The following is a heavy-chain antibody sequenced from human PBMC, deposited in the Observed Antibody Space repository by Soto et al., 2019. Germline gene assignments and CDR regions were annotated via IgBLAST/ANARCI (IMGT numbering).Heavy chain of an antibody. V-gene: IGHV1-58*01. D-gene: IGHD3-10*02. CDR2: IVVGSGDT. J-gene: IGHJ3*02. Sequence: QMQLVQSGPDVKKPGTSVKVSCKASGFTFTNSAVQWVRQARGQRLEWIGWIVVGSGDTNYAQKYQERVTITRDMSTSTAYMEMRGLTSEDTAVYYCGLPGYMFANAYDIWGQGTLVTVSS. CDR3: GLPGYMFANAYDI. CDR1: GFTFTNSA.